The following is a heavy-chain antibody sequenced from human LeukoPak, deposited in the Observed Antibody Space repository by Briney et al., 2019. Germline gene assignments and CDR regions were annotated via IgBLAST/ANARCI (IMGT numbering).Heavy chain of an antibody. Sequence: TLSLTCTVSGGSINSRSYYWSWIRQPAGLGLEGIGSIYSSGSINSNPSLRSRVTISLETSKNQFSLRLTSVTAADTAVYYCARARPDSGGYYYILDSWGQGTLVTVSS. CDR1: GGSINSRSYY. CDR3: ARARPDSGGYYYILDS. J-gene: IGHJ4*02. D-gene: IGHD3-22*01. CDR2: IYSSGSI. V-gene: IGHV4-61*02.